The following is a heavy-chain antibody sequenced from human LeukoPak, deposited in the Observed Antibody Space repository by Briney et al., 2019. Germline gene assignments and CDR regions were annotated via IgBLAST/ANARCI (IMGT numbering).Heavy chain of an antibody. Sequence: GASVKVSCKASGYTFTGYYMHWVRQAPGQGLEWMGWINPNSGGTNYAQKFQGRVTMTRDTSISTAYMELSRLRSDDTAVYYCARGPHHYYDSSGYYSNWGQGTLVTVSS. D-gene: IGHD3-22*01. CDR2: INPNSGGT. V-gene: IGHV1-2*02. J-gene: IGHJ4*02. CDR3: ARGPHHYYDSSGYYSN. CDR1: GYTFTGYY.